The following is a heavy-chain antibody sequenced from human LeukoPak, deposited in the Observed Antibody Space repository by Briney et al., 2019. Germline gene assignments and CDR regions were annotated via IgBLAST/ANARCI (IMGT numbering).Heavy chain of an antibody. CDR1: GYSFTGHY. J-gene: IGHJ5*02. CDR3: ARGPRRYYDSSGYYDWFDP. Sequence: ASVKVSCKASGYSFTGHYMHWVRQAPGQGLEWMGWINPKSGGTNYAQKFQGRVTMTRDTSISTAYMDMSSLRSDDAAVYYCARGPRRYYDSSGYYDWFDPWGQGTLVTVSS. V-gene: IGHV1-2*02. CDR2: INPKSGGT. D-gene: IGHD3-22*01.